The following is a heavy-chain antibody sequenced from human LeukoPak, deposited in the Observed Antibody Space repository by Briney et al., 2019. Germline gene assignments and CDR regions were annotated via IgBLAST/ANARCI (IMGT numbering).Heavy chain of an antibody. V-gene: IGHV3-23*02. J-gene: IGHJ6*03. CDR3: ARYWAKDHWYSSSWYEIYYYYMDV. CDR1: GHRFSDYA. Sequence: QPGGSLRLSCAASGHRFSDYARDWLRQAPGKGLEWVSGMSGSGGTYYGNSVRGRFTISRDISKDTLHLQMDSLRADDTAVYYCARYWAKDHWYSSSWYEIYYYYMDVWGKGTTVTVSS. CDR2: MSGSGGT. D-gene: IGHD6-13*01.